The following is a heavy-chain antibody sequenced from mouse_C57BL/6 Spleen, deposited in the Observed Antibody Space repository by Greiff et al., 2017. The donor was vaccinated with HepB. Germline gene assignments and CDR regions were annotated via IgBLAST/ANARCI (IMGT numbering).Heavy chain of an antibody. V-gene: IGHV1-53*01. Sequence: VQLQQPGTELVKPGASVKLSCKASGYTFTSYWMHWVKQRPGQGLEWIGNINPSNGGTNYNEKFKSKATRTVDKSSSTAYMQLSSLTSEDSAVYYCARECHYGNYVGWYFDVWGTGTTVTVSS. CDR2: INPSNGGT. D-gene: IGHD2-1*01. CDR1: GYTFTSYW. J-gene: IGHJ1*03. CDR3: ARECHYGNYVGWYFDV.